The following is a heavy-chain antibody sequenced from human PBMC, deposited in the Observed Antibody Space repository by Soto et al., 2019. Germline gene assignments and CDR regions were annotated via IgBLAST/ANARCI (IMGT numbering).Heavy chain of an antibody. V-gene: IGHV3-64D*06. CDR1: GFTFSSYA. J-gene: IGHJ1*01. D-gene: IGHD2-15*01. CDR3: VKAILGYCSGGSCYPFQH. CDR2: ISSNGGST. Sequence: GGSLRLSCSASGFTFSSYAMHWVRQAPGKGLEYVSAISSNGGSTYYADSVKGRFTISRDNSKNTLYLQMSSLRAEDTAAYYCVKAILGYCSGGSCYPFQHWGQGTLVTVSS.